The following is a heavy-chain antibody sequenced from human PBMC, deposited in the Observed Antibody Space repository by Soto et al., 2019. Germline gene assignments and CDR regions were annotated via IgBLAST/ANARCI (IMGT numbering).Heavy chain of an antibody. Sequence: KTSETLSLTCTVSGGSVSSGGYYWIWIRQHPGTGLEWIGYIYYSGTTYFNPSLKSRASISLDTSKNEFSLKLTSVTAADTAVYYCARRALPQCINGVCYKDGFWDYWGQGALVTVSS. CDR2: IYYSGTT. CDR3: ARRALPQCINGVCYKDGFWDY. J-gene: IGHJ4*02. D-gene: IGHD2-8*01. V-gene: IGHV4-31*03. CDR1: GGSVSSGGYY.